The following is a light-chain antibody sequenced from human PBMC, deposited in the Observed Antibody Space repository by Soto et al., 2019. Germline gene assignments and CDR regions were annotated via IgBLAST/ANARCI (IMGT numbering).Light chain of an antibody. CDR1: QSISRN. J-gene: IGKJ2*01. CDR2: GVS. V-gene: IGKV3-15*01. Sequence: EIVMTQSPGTLSVSPGERATLSCRASQSISRNLAWYQQRPGRAPRLLIYGVSTRASGIPARFSGSGSETEFTLSISSLQSEDFAVYYCQQYKSYLYTFGQGTKLEIK. CDR3: QQYKSYLYT.